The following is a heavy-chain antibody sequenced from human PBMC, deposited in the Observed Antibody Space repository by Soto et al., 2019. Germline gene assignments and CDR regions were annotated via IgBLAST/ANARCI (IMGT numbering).Heavy chain of an antibody. J-gene: IGHJ5*02. CDR2: ISYDGSNK. V-gene: IGHV3-30-3*01. CDR3: ARGLVPAWGWFDP. Sequence: QVQLVESGGGVVQPGRSLRLSCAASGFTFSSYAMHWVRQAPGKGLEWVAVISYDGSNKYYADSVKGRFTISRDNSKNTLYLQMNSLRAEDTAVYYCARGLVPAWGWFDPWGQGTLVTVSS. CDR1: GFTFSSYA. D-gene: IGHD2-2*01.